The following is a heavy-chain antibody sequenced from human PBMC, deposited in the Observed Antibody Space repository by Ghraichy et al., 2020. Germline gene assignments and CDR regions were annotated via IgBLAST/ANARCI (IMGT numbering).Heavy chain of an antibody. D-gene: IGHD3-3*01. J-gene: IGHJ6*02. CDR2: INSDGSST. CDR3: ARGDYDFWDGDYYYYGMDV. Sequence: GGSLRLSCAASGFTFSSYWMHWVHQAPGKGLVWVSRINSDGSSTSYADSVKGRFTISRDNAKNTLYLQMNSLRAEDTAVYYCARGDYDFWDGDYYYYGMDVWGQGTTVTVSS. V-gene: IGHV3-74*01. CDR1: GFTFSSYW.